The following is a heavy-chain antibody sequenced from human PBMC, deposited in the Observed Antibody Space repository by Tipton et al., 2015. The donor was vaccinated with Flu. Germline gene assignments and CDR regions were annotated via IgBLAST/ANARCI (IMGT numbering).Heavy chain of an antibody. CDR3: TRTGGMGV. CDR2: IDNDGRTT. CDR1: GFTFSDYW. J-gene: IGHJ6*02. Sequence: SLRLSCEASGFTFSDYWMHWVRQTPGKGLVWVSRIDNDGRTTTYADSVKGRFTISRDNARNTLYLQMDSLRAEDTAVYYCTRTGGMGVWGQGTTVAVSS. V-gene: IGHV3-74*03.